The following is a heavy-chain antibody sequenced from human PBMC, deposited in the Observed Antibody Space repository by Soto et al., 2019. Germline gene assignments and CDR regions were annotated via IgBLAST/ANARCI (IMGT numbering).Heavy chain of an antibody. J-gene: IGHJ5*02. CDR3: ARVSNPPPNWFDP. V-gene: IGHV4-30-2*01. D-gene: IGHD4-4*01. CDR2: IYHSGNT. CDR1: GGSISSGGYS. Sequence: QLQLQESGSGLVKPSQTLSLTCAVSGGSISSGGYSWSWIPQPPGKGLEWIGYIYHSGNTYYNPSLKSRVTISVDRSKNQFSLKLSSVTAADTAVYYCARVSNPPPNWFDPWGQGTLLTVSS.